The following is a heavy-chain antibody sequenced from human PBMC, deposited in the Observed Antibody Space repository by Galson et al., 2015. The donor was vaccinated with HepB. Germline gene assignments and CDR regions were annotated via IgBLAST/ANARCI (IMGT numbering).Heavy chain of an antibody. D-gene: IGHD3-22*01. J-gene: IGHJ4*02. V-gene: IGHV3-30*18. Sequence: SLRLSCAASGFTFSSYGMHWVRQAPGKGLEWVAVISYDGSNKYYADSVKGRFTISRDNSKNTLYLQMNSLRAEDTAVYYCAKDLAYYYDSSGYGVDYWGQGTLVTVSS. CDR3: AKDLAYYYDSSGYGVDY. CDR2: ISYDGSNK. CDR1: GFTFSSYG.